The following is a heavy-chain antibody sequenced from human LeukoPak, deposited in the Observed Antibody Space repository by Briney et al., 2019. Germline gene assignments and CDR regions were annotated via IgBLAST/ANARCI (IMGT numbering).Heavy chain of an antibody. D-gene: IGHD1-26*01. Sequence: ASVKVSCKVSGYTLTELSMHWVRQAPGKGLEWMGWINPNSGGTNYAQKFQGRVTMTRDTSISTAYMELSRLRSDDTAVYYCARGNRYSGSYYFWFDPWGQGTLVTVSS. V-gene: IGHV1-2*02. CDR3: ARGNRYSGSYYFWFDP. J-gene: IGHJ5*02. CDR1: GYTLTELS. CDR2: INPNSGGT.